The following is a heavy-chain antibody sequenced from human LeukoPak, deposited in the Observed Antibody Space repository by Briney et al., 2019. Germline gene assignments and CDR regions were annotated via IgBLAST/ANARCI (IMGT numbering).Heavy chain of an antibody. Sequence: GGSLRLSCAASGLTFGTFSSYSMNWVRQAPGKGLEWVSSISSSSSYIYYADSVKGRFTISRDNAKNSLYLQMNSLRAEDTAVYYCARDRPSDRSGWYESHYYYGMDVWGQGTTVTVSS. CDR1: GLTFGTFSSYS. J-gene: IGHJ6*02. D-gene: IGHD6-19*01. V-gene: IGHV3-21*01. CDR3: ARDRPSDRSGWYESHYYYGMDV. CDR2: ISSSSSYI.